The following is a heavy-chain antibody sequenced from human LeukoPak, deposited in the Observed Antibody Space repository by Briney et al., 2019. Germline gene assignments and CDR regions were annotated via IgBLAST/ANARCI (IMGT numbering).Heavy chain of an antibody. CDR2: IRNDGSNK. D-gene: IGHD5-18*01. J-gene: IGHJ5*02. CDR1: GFPFSSYG. Sequence: PGGSLRLSCAASGFPFSSYGMHWVRHAPRKGLEWVAFIRNDGSNKYYAESVKGRFTISRDNSKNTLYLQMNSQRAEDTAVYYCAKGSWIQLWSELEFDPWGQGTLVSVSS. CDR3: AKGSWIQLWSELEFDP. V-gene: IGHV3-30*02.